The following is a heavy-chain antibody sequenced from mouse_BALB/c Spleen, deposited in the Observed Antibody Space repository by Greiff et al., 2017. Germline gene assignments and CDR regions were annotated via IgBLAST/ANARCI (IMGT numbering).Heavy chain of an antibody. Sequence: VQLQQSGAELVRSGASVKLSCTASGFNIKDYYMHWVKQRPEQGLEWIGWIDPENGDTEYAPKFQGKATMTADTSSNTAYLQLSSLTSEDTAVYYCDYYGSSYGYFDVWGAGTTVTVSS. CDR1: GFNIKDYY. J-gene: IGHJ1*01. CDR2: IDPENGDT. V-gene: IGHV14-4*02. CDR3: DYYGSSYGYFDV. D-gene: IGHD1-1*01.